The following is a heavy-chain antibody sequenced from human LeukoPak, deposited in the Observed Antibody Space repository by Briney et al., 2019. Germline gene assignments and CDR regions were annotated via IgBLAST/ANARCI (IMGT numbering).Heavy chain of an antibody. V-gene: IGHV3-21*01. Sequence: GGSLRLSCAASGFTFSSYSMNWVRQAPGKGLEWVSSISSSSSYIYYADSVKGRFTTSRDNAKNSLYLQMNSLRAEDTAVYYCAREVRGLGMDVWGQGTTVTVSS. CDR1: GFTFSSYS. CDR3: AREVRGLGMDV. J-gene: IGHJ6*02. CDR2: ISSSSSYI.